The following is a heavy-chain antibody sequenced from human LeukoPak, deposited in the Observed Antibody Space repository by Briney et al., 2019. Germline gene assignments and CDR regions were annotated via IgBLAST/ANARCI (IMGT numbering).Heavy chain of an antibody. CDR3: ARDPLRDDYVWGNYRNGADY. CDR2: MSYDGSKK. J-gene: IGHJ4*02. D-gene: IGHD3-16*02. Sequence: GGSLRLSCAASGFTFSNAWMSWVRQAPGKGLEWVAVMSYDGSKKYYTDSVKGRFTISRDNSQNTLYLQMNSLRAEDTAVYYCARDPLRDDYVWGNYRNGADYWGQGTLVTVSS. V-gene: IGHV3-33*08. CDR1: GFTFSNAW.